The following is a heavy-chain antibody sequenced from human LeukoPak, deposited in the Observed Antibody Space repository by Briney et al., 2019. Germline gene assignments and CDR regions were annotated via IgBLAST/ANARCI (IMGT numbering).Heavy chain of an antibody. D-gene: IGHD3-3*01. Sequence: ASVKVSRKASGYTFTSYGISWVRQAPGQGLEWMGWISAYNGNTNYAQKLQGRVTMTTDTSTSTAYMELRSLRSDDTAVYYCARADRANDFWSGYYYWGQGTLVTVSS. CDR1: GYTFTSYG. CDR2: ISAYNGNT. CDR3: ARADRANDFWSGYYY. V-gene: IGHV1-18*01. J-gene: IGHJ4*02.